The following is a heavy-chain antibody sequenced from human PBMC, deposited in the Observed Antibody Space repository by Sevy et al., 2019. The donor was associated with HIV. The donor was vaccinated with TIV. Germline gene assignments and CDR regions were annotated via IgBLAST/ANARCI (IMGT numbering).Heavy chain of an antibody. D-gene: IGHD6-6*01. V-gene: IGHV3-15*01. CDR1: GFTFSNAW. CDR2: IKSKTVGGTT. CDR3: TTTDRQLAYYFDY. J-gene: IGHJ4*02. Sequence: GGSLRLSCAASGFTFSNAWMSWVRQAPGKGLEWVGRIKSKTVGGTTDYAAPVKGRFTISRDDSKNTLYLQMNSLKTEDTAVYYCTTTDRQLAYYFDYWGQGTLVTVSS.